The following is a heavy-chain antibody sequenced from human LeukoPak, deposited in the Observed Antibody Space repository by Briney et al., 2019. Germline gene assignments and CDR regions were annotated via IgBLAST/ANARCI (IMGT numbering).Heavy chain of an antibody. J-gene: IGHJ6*03. V-gene: IGHV4-59*01. CDR2: IYYSGST. CDR1: GGSISSYY. Sequence: PSETLSLTCTVSGGSISSYYWSWIRQPPGKGLEWIGYIYYSGSTNYNPSLKSRVTISVDTSKNQFSLKLSSVTAADTAVYYCARVSITMVRRSMGRDADYYYYYYMDVWGKGTTVTISS. CDR3: ARVSITMVRRSMGRDADYYYYYYMDV. D-gene: IGHD3-10*01.